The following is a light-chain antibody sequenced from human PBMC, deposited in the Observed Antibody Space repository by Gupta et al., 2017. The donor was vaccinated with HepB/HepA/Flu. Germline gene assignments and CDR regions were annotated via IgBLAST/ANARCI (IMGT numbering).Light chain of an antibody. Sequence: SSELTQDPAVSVALGQTVPITCRGDRLSDSHVSWFHQKPGPAPILLIYVDNSRPSGTPTRFSAAHYVTTASLTITGAQAEEEADYYCKSHDSNTDFLVFGGGTKLTVL. CDR2: VDN. CDR1: RLSDSH. CDR3: KSHDSNTDFLV. J-gene: IGLJ2*01. V-gene: IGLV3-19*01.